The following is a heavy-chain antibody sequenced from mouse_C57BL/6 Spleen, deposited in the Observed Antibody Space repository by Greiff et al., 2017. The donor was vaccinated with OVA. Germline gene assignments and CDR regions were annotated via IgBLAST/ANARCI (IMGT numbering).Heavy chain of an antibody. Sequence: QVQLQQSGAELVRPGASVTLSCKASGYTFTDYEMHWVKQTPVHGLEWIGAIDPETGGTAYNQKFKGKAILTADKSSSTAYMELRSLTSEDSAVYYCTRTPDDYGRAMDYWGQGTSVTVSS. CDR2: IDPETGGT. CDR3: TRTPDDYGRAMDY. V-gene: IGHV1-15*01. CDR1: GYTFTDYE. J-gene: IGHJ4*01. D-gene: IGHD2-4*01.